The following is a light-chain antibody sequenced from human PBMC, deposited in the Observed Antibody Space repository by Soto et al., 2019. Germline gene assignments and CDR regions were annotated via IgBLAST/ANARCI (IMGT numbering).Light chain of an antibody. J-gene: IGLJ2*01. V-gene: IGLV1-40*01. Sequence: QSVLTQPPSVSGAPGQTVTISCTGSSSNIGAGYDVHWYQQLPGRDPKLLIYGNTNRPSGVPDRFSGSKSGTSASLAITGLQAEDEADYYCLSFDSSLSVVFGGGTKVTVL. CDR1: SSNIGAGYD. CDR2: GNT. CDR3: LSFDSSLSVV.